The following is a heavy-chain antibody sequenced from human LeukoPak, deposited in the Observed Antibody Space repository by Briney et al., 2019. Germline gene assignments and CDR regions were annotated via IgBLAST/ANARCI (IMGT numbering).Heavy chain of an antibody. D-gene: IGHD6-19*01. CDR3: ARDSSGWYDY. Sequence: SETLSLTCTVSGGSISSYYWSWIRQPPGKGLEWIGYIYYSGSTNYNPSLKSQVTISVDTSKNQFSLKLSSVTAADTAVYYCARDSSGWYDYWGQGTLVTVSS. V-gene: IGHV4-59*01. CDR1: GGSISSYY. J-gene: IGHJ4*02. CDR2: IYYSGST.